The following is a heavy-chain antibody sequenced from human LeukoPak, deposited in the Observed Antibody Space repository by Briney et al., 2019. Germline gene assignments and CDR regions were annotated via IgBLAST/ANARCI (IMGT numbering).Heavy chain of an antibody. CDR3: ARAAGGTSRDY. D-gene: IGHD1-26*01. CDR1: VLTFSAYW. J-gene: IGHJ4*02. Sequence: PGGSLRLSCAASVLTFSAYWMSWVRQAPEKGLEWVANIKDDGSDKYYVDSVKGRFTISRDNAKNSLYLQMNSLRDDDTAVYYCARAAGGTSRDYWGQGTLVTVSS. V-gene: IGHV3-7*01. CDR2: IKDDGSDK.